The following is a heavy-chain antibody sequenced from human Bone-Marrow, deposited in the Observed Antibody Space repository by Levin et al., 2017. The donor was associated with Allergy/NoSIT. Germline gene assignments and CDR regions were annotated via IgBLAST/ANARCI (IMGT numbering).Heavy chain of an antibody. CDR1: GDTIGDNDYY. D-gene: IGHD5-12*01. Sequence: SETLSLTCSVSGDTIGDNDYYWTWIRQSPGKGLESMGFVYYSGSSYYRPSLRGRVSMSVDTSKNQLSLTLTSVTAADTAMYYCARGGTFRYPGYDPPPALEIWGQGILVTVSS. CDR3: ARGGTFRYPGYDPPPALEI. CDR2: VYYSGSS. V-gene: IGHV4-30-4*01. J-gene: IGHJ4*02.